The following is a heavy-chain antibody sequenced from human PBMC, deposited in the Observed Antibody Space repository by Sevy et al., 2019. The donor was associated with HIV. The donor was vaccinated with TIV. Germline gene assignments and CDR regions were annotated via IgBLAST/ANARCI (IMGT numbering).Heavy chain of an antibody. CDR2: INIYNGNT. Sequence: ASVKVSCKPSGYTFTTFGINWVRQAPGQGLEWMAWINIYNGNTIYAQNLQGRVTLTRDTSTNTAYMELRSLTSDDTAVYYCARMWNLGEPSDPWGQGALVTVSS. J-gene: IGHJ5*02. CDR1: GYTFTTFG. D-gene: IGHD3-16*01. CDR3: ARMWNLGEPSDP. V-gene: IGHV1-18*01.